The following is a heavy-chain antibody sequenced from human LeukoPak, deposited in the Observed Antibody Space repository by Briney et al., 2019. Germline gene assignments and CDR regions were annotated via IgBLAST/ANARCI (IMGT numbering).Heavy chain of an antibody. CDR3: AREPQYYYDSSGYTDY. D-gene: IGHD3-22*01. V-gene: IGHV1-2*06. CDR1: GYTFTGYY. J-gene: IGHJ4*02. CDR2: INPNSGGT. Sequence: GASVKVSCKASGYTFTGYYMHRVRQAPGQGLEWMGRINPNSGGTNYAQKFQGRVTVTRDTAISTAYMELSRLRSDDTAVYYCAREPQYYYDSSGYTDYWGQGTLVTVSS.